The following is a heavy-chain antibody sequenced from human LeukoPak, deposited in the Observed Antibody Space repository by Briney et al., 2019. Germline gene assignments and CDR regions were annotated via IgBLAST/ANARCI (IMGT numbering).Heavy chain of an antibody. CDR3: ARSGYGDYNWLDP. V-gene: IGHV4-31*03. D-gene: IGHD4-17*01. J-gene: IGHJ5*02. CDR2: ICYSGST. Sequence: SETLSLTCTVSGGSISSGGYYWSWIRQHPGKGLEWIGYICYSGSTYYNPSLKSRVTISVDTSKNQFSLKLSSVTAADTAVYYCARSGYGDYNWLDPWGQGTLVTVSS. CDR1: GGSISSGGYY.